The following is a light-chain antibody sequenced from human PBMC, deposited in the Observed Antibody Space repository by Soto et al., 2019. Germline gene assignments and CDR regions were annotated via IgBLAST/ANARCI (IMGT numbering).Light chain of an antibody. CDR2: AAS. Sequence: DIQMTQSPSSLSASVGDRVTITCWASQSIRSYLNWYQQKPGQAPKLLIYAASSLQGGVPSRLSGSGSGTDFTLTISSLQPEDFSTYYCQQSYSVPWTFGQGTKVEIK. CDR1: QSIRSY. CDR3: QQSYSVPWT. V-gene: IGKV1-39*01. J-gene: IGKJ1*01.